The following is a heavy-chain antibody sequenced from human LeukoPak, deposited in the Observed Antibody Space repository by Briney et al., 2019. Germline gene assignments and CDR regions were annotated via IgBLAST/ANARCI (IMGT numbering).Heavy chain of an antibody. Sequence: GGSLRLSCAASGFTVSSNYISWVRQAPGKGLERVSLIYTSGSTYYADSVKGRFTISRDNSKNTLYLQMNSLRAEDTAVYYCARVTTSGSYEFDNWGQGTLVTVSS. CDR2: IYTSGST. CDR3: ARVTTSGSYEFDN. J-gene: IGHJ4*02. V-gene: IGHV3-53*01. D-gene: IGHD3-10*01. CDR1: GFTVSSNY.